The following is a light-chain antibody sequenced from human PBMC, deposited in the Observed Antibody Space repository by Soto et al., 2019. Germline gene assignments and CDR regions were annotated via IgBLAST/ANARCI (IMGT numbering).Light chain of an antibody. J-gene: IGKJ3*01. V-gene: IGKV1-39*01. CDR2: AAS. CDR3: QQSSSTLFP. CDR1: QSISGY. Sequence: DIQMTQSPSSLSASVGDRVTITCRASQSISGYLNWYQQKRGKAPKLLIYAASTLQSGVPSRFSGSGSGTDFTLTISSLQPEDFATYYCQQSSSTLFPFGPGTKVDIK.